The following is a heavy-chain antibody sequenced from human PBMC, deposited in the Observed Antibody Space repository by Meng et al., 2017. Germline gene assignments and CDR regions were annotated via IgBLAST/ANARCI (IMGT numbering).Heavy chain of an antibody. CDR1: GYTFTGFY. CDR2: INPNSGGT. V-gene: IGHV1-2*02. J-gene: IGHJ3*02. D-gene: IGHD5-12*01. CDR3: ARDQGYSGYDDAFEI. Sequence: ASVKVSCKAPGYTFTGFYIHWMRQAPGQGLEWMGWINPNSGGTNYAQKFQGRVTMTRDTSISTAYMELSRLTSDDTAVYYCARDQGYSGYDDAFEIWGQGTMVTVSS.